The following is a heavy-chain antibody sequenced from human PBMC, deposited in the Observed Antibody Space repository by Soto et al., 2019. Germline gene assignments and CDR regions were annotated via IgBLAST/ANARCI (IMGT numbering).Heavy chain of an antibody. CDR3: ARRRYCKSISCLTRNLLDP. CDR2: IYPDDSST. V-gene: IGHV5-51*01. J-gene: IGHJ5*02. D-gene: IGHD2-2*01. CDR1: GYTFNNYW. Sequence: GESLKISCKGSGYTFNNYWIGWVRQKPGKGREWMGVIYPDDSSTTYGPSFQGQITFSVDKSISTAYLQWSSLKASDTAIYYCARRRYCKSISCLTRNLLDPWGQGTLVTVSS.